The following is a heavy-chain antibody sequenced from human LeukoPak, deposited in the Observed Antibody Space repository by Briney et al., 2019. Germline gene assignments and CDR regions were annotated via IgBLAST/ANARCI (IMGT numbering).Heavy chain of an antibody. J-gene: IGHJ3*02. V-gene: IGHV3-48*02. Sequence: GGSLRLSCASSGFTFSAYHMNWVRQAPGKGLEWISFISTDSGTLYYADSVKGRFTISRDNAANSLYLQMNNLRDEDTAVYYCARVEIRLGYYYDSSGYSGAFDIWGQGTMVTVSS. D-gene: IGHD3-22*01. CDR3: ARVEIRLGYYYDSSGYSGAFDI. CDR2: ISTDSGTL. CDR1: GFTFSAYH.